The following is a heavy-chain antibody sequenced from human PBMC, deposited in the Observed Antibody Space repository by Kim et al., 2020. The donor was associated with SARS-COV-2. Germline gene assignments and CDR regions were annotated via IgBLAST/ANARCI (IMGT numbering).Heavy chain of an antibody. J-gene: IGHJ5*02. D-gene: IGHD2-2*01. CDR2: IIPIFGTA. V-gene: IGHV1-69*13. Sequence: SVKVSCKASGGTFSSYAISWVRQAPGQGLEWMGGIIPIFGTANYAQKFQGRVTITADESTSTAYMELSSLRSEDTAVYYCASGGTGVVPAAMRWFDPWGQGTLVTVSS. CDR1: GGTFSSYA. CDR3: ASGGTGVVPAAMRWFDP.